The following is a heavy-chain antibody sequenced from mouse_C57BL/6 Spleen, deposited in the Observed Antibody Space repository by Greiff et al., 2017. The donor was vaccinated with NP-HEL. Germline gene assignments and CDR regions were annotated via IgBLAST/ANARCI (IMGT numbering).Heavy chain of an antibody. D-gene: IGHD2-3*01. V-gene: IGHV3-6*01. Sequence: EVQLQESGPGLVKPSQSLSLTCSVTGYSITSGYYWNWIRQFPGNKLEWMGYISYDGSNNYNPSLKNRISITRDTSKNQFFLKLNSVTTEDTATYYCAREIIGYYDSTMDYWGQGTSVTVSS. CDR3: AREIIGYYDSTMDY. J-gene: IGHJ4*01. CDR1: GYSITSGYY. CDR2: ISYDGSN.